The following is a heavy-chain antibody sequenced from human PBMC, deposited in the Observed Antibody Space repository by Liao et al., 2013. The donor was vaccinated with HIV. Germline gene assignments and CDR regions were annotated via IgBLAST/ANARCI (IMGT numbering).Heavy chain of an antibody. CDR3: ARESTFHEGTSDSHHPRWYFDL. CDR2: LYTSGST. V-gene: IGHV4-4*07. D-gene: IGHD2-21*01. J-gene: IGHJ2*01. CDR1: GGSIRSYY. Sequence: QVQLQESGPGLVKPSETLSLTCSVSGGSIRSYYWSWIRQPAGKGLEWIGRLYTSGSTNYIPSLKSRATISIDTSKNQFSLRLSSVTAADTALYYCARESTFHEGTSDSHHPRWYFDLWGHGNLVTVSS.